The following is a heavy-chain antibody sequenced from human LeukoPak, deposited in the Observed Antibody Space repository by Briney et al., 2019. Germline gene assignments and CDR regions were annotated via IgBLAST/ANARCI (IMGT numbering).Heavy chain of an antibody. CDR1: GYTFTSYD. Sequence: ASVKVSCKASGYTFTSYDINWVRQATGQGLEWMGWMNPNSGNTGYAQKFQGRVTITRNTSISTAYMELSSLRSEDTAVYYCARDHCSSTSCRFNYYYYYMDVWGKGTTVTISS. J-gene: IGHJ6*03. V-gene: IGHV1-8*03. CDR3: ARDHCSSTSCRFNYYYYYMDV. CDR2: MNPNSGNT. D-gene: IGHD2-2*01.